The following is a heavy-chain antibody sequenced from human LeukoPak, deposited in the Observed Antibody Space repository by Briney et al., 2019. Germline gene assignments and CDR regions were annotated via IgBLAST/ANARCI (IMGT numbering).Heavy chain of an antibody. CDR1: RFTFDDYA. CDR3: AKDIGYYYDSSGYPGPFDY. CDR2: ISWNSGSI. Sequence: GRSLRLSCAASRFTFDDYAMHWVRQAPGKGLEWVSGISWNSGSIGYADSVKGRFTISRDNAKNSLYLQMNSLRAEDTALYYCAKDIGYYYDSSGYPGPFDYWGQGTLVTVSS. V-gene: IGHV3-9*01. D-gene: IGHD3-22*01. J-gene: IGHJ4*02.